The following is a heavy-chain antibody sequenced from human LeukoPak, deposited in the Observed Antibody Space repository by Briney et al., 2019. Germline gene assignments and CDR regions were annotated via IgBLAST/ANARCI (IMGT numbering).Heavy chain of an antibody. J-gene: IGHJ4*02. Sequence: ASVKVSCKASGYTFSDYYIHWVRQPPGQGLEWMGWVSPNSGGTKYAQKFQGRVAMTRDSSISTAYVELNSLNSDDTAVYYCARGGDFDYWGQGTLVTVSS. CDR3: ARGGDFDY. CDR2: VSPNSGGT. D-gene: IGHD2-21*01. V-gene: IGHV1-2*02. CDR1: GYTFSDYY.